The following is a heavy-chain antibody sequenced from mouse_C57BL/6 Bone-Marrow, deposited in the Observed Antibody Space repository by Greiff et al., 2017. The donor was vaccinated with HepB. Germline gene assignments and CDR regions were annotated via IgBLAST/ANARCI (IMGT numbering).Heavy chain of an antibody. CDR1: GYTFTDYE. Sequence: QVHVKQSGAELVRPGASVTLSCKASGYTFTDYEMHWVKQTPVHGLEWIGAIDPETGGTAYNQKFKGKAILTADKSSSTAYMELRSLTSEDSAVYYCKRWDNTAPFDYWGQGTTLTVSS. D-gene: IGHD1-2*01. CDR2: IDPETGGT. V-gene: IGHV1-15*01. CDR3: KRWDNTAPFDY. J-gene: IGHJ2*01.